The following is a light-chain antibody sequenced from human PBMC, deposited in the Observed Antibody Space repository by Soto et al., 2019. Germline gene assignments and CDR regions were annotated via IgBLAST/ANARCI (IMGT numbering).Light chain of an antibody. CDR2: DAS. CDR3: QQYGSSGT. J-gene: IGKJ1*01. CDR1: QSISRW. V-gene: IGKV1-5*01. Sequence: DIQMTQSPSTLSASVVDRVTITCRASQSISRWLAWYQQRPGKAPKLLIYDASTLERGVPSRFSGTGSGTDFTLTISRLEPEDFAVYYCQQYGSSGTFGQGTKVDIK.